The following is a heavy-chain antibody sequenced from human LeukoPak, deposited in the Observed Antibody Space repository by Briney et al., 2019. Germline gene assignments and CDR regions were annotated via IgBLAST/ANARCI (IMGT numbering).Heavy chain of an antibody. CDR1: GFTFSSYG. V-gene: IGHV3-30*18. CDR3: AKTIAVALPNWFDP. CDR2: ISYDGSNK. J-gene: IGHJ5*02. D-gene: IGHD6-19*01. Sequence: GRSLRLSCAASGFTFSSYGMHWVRQAPGKGLEWVVVISYDGSNKYYADSVKGRFTISRDNSKNTLYLQMNSLRAEDTAVYYCAKTIAVALPNWFDPWGQGTLVTVSS.